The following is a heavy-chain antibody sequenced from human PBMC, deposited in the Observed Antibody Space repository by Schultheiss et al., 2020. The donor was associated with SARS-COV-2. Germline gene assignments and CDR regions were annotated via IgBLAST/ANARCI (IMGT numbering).Heavy chain of an antibody. D-gene: IGHD1-26*01. CDR3: ALPVSIVGATPAFDY. CDR2: FDPEDGET. Sequence: ASVKVSCKASGYTLTELSMHWVRQAPGKGLEWMGGFDPEDGETIYAQKFQGRVTMTEDTSTDTAYMELSSLRSEDTAVYYCALPVSIVGATPAFDYWGQGTLVTVSS. V-gene: IGHV1-24*01. J-gene: IGHJ4*02. CDR1: GYTLTELS.